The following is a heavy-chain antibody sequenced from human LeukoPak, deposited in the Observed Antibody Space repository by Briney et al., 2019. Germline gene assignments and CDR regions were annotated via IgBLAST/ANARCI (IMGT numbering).Heavy chain of an antibody. V-gene: IGHV3-74*01. Sequence: PWGSLRLSCAASGFTFSNYWMQWVRQAPGKGLVWVSRINSDESRTNYADSVKGRFTISRDNAKNTLYLQMSSLRDEDPAVYYCERVDYDSTYYFDYWGQGTLVTVSS. D-gene: IGHD3-16*01. CDR3: ERVDYDSTYYFDY. CDR1: GFTFSNYW. CDR2: INSDESRT. J-gene: IGHJ4*02.